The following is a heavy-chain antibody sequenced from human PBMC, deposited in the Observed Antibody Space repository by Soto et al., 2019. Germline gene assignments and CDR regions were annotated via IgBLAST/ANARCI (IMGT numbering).Heavy chain of an antibody. CDR2: IYYGGST. CDR3: AGSPYYYYGMDV. V-gene: IGHV4-59*01. J-gene: IGHJ6*02. D-gene: IGHD6-13*01. CDR1: GGSISSYY. Sequence: SETLSLTCTVSGGSISSYYWNWIRQPPGKGLEWIGYIYYGGSTTYNPSLKSRVTISVDTSKNQFSLKLDSVTAADTAVYHCAGSPYYYYGMDVWGQGTSVTVSS.